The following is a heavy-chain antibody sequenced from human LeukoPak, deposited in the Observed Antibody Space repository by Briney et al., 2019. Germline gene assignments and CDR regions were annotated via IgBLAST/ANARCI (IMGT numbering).Heavy chain of an antibody. V-gene: IGHV3-11*04. CDR3: AKDRSYSGYEPLDY. J-gene: IGHJ4*02. CDR2: ISSSGSTI. CDR1: GFTFSDYY. Sequence: GSLRLSCAASGFTFSDYYMSWIRQAPGKGLEWVSYISSSGSTIYYADSVKGRFTISRDNAKNSLYLQMDSLRVEDTAVYYCAKDRSYSGYEPLDYWGQGTLVTVSS. D-gene: IGHD5-12*01.